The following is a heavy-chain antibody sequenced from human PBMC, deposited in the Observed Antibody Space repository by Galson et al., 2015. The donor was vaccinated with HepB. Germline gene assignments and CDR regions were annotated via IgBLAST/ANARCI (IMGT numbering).Heavy chain of an antibody. CDR2: INPSGGST. V-gene: IGHV1-46*03. CDR1: GYTFTSYY. CDR3: ARSDRGATEMDAFDI. D-gene: IGHD1-26*01. J-gene: IGHJ3*02. Sequence: SVKVSCKASGYTFTSYYMHWVRQAPGQGLEWMGIINPSGGSTSYAQKFQGRVTMTRDTSTSTVYMELSSLRSEDTAVYYCARSDRGATEMDAFDIWGQGTMVTVSS.